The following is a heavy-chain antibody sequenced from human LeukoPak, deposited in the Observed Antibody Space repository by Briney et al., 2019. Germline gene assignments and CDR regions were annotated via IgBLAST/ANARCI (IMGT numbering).Heavy chain of an antibody. V-gene: IGHV3-21*01. D-gene: IGHD1-26*01. CDR3: SREAGGVGYFYYYSMDV. CDR1: GFTFSNYA. CDR2: ISSTSGYI. Sequence: PGGSLRLSCAASGFTFSNYAMSWVRQAPGKGLEWVSSISSTSGYIYYADSLKGRFIISRDNAKNSLYLQMSSLRVEDTAVYYWSREAGGVGYFYYYSMDVWGKGTTVTVPS. J-gene: IGHJ6*01.